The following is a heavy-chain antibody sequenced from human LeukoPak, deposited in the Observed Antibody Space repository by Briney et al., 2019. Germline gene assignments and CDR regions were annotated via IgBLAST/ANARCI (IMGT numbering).Heavy chain of an antibody. J-gene: IGHJ6*04. CDR3: AREGSYSYRAPWDV. Sequence: SETLSLTCTVSGGSISSYYWSWIRQPPGKGLEWIGYIYYSGSTNYNPSLKSRVTISVDTSKNQFSLKLSSVTAADTAVYYCAREGSYSYRAPWDVWGKGTTVTVSS. CDR2: IYYSGST. D-gene: IGHD3-16*02. V-gene: IGHV4-59*01. CDR1: GGSISSYY.